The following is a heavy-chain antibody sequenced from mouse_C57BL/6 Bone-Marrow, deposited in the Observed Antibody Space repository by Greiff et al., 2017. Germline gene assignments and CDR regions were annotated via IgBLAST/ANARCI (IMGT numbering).Heavy chain of an antibody. J-gene: IGHJ2*01. Sequence: VQLQQPGAELVMPGASVKLSCKASGYTFTSYWMHWVKQRPGPGLEWIGEIDPSDSYTNYNQKFKGKSTLTVDKSSSTAYMQLSRLTSEAAAVYYCARWMVPYYFDYWGQGTTLTVSS. CDR1: GYTFTSYW. V-gene: IGHV1-69*01. D-gene: IGHD2-3*01. CDR3: ARWMVPYYFDY. CDR2: IDPSDSYT.